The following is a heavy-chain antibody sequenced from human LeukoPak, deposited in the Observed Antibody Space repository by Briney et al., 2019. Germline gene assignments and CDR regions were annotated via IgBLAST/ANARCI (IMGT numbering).Heavy chain of an antibody. CDR2: IYPDDSDT. D-gene: IGHD3-10*01. CDR1: GYCFSSYL. V-gene: IGHV5-51*01. Sequence: GESLNICCKSSGYCFSSYLIGWVRATPGKGLWLMGIIYPDDSDTRYSPSLQGQATTSADTSISTAYLQWSSLKASHTAMYYCARLRVMVRGGGGMDVWGKGTTVTVSS. J-gene: IGHJ6*04. CDR3: ARLRVMVRGGGGMDV.